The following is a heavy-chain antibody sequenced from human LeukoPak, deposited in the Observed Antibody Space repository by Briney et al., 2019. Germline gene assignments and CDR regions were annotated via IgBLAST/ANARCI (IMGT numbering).Heavy chain of an antibody. D-gene: IGHD6-13*01. CDR2: ISGSGGST. CDR1: GFTFSSYA. J-gene: IGHJ3*02. CDR3: AKHVSSSSWIDAFDI. Sequence: GGSLRPSCAASGFTFSSYAMSWVRQAPRKGLEWVSAISGSGGSTYYADSVKGRFTISRDNSKNTLYLQMNSLRAEDTAVYYCAKHVSSSSWIDAFDIWGQGTMVTVSS. V-gene: IGHV3-23*01.